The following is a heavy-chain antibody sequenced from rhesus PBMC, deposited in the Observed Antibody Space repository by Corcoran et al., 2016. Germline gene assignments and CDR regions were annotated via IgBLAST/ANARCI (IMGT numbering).Heavy chain of an antibody. V-gene: IGHV4-165*01. CDR3: ASPGTTPSSLDV. Sequence: QVQLQESGPGLVKPSETLSLTCAVSGGSFSGYYWGWIHQPPGKGMEGLGYISGSSGKNDYNPSLKSRGTLSVDTSKNQLSLKLSSVTAADTAVYYCASPGTTPSSLDVWGRGVLVTVSS. CDR1: GGSFSGYY. CDR2: ISGSSGKN. D-gene: IGHD1-20*01. J-gene: IGHJ5-2*02.